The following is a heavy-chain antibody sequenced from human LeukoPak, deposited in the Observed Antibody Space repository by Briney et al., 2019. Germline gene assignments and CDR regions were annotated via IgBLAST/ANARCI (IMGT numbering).Heavy chain of an antibody. CDR3: ARVLGDYAHCFDH. D-gene: IGHD4-17*01. J-gene: IGHJ4*02. CDR1: GGSFSGYY. CDR2: INHSGST. V-gene: IGHV4-34*01. Sequence: SETLSLTCAVYGGSFSGYYWSWIRQPPGKGLEWIGEINHSGSTNYNPSLKSRVTISVDTSKNQFSLKLSSVTAADTAVYYCARVLGDYAHCFDHWGQGTLVTVSS.